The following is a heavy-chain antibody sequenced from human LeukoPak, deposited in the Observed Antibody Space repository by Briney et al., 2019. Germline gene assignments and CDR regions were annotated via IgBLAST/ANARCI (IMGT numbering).Heavy chain of an antibody. J-gene: IGHJ4*02. CDR2: INHSGST. V-gene: IGHV4-34*01. CDR3: ARGVKGHLGY. CDR1: GFTFSDYY. Sequence: GSLRLSCAASGFTFSDYYMSWIRQPPGKGLEWIGEINHSGSTNYDPSLKSRVTISVDASKNQFSLKLSSVTAADTAVYYCARGVKGHLGYWGQGTLVTVSS.